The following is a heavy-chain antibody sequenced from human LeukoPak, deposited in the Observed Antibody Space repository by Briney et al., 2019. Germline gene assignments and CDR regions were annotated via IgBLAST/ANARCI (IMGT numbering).Heavy chain of an antibody. CDR2: IYHSGST. Sequence: VKPSETLSLTCAVSGYSISSGYYWGWIRQPPGKGLEWIGSIYHSGSTYYNPSLKGRVTISVDTSKNQFSLKLSSVTAADTAVYYCARSSVAVNSYYFDYWGQGTLVTVSS. CDR3: ARSSVAVNSYYFDY. CDR1: GYSISSGYY. D-gene: IGHD6-19*01. V-gene: IGHV4-38-2*01. J-gene: IGHJ4*02.